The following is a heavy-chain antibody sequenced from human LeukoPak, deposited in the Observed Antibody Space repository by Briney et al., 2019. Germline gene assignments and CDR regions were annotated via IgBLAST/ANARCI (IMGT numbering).Heavy chain of an antibody. CDR3: AREYYGSGSYYN. CDR1: GGSFSGYY. Sequence: PSETLSLTCAVYGGSFSGYYWSWIRQPPGKGLEWIGEINHSGSTNCNPSLKSRVTISVDTSKNQFSLKLSSVTAADTAVYYCAREYYGSGSYYNWGQGTLVTVSS. J-gene: IGHJ4*02. D-gene: IGHD3-10*01. CDR2: INHSGST. V-gene: IGHV4-34*01.